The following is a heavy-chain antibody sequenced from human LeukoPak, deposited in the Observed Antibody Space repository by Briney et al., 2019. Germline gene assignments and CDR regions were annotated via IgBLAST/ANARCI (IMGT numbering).Heavy chain of an antibody. Sequence: GGSLRLSCAASGFTFSSYGMHWVRQAPGKGLEWVANIKEDGTAKFYGDSVKGRFTVSRDNAQNSLFLQLNNLRAEDTGVYFCARGGRAAAGPLPVDDWGQGTLVTVSS. CDR1: GFTFSSYG. CDR2: IKEDGTAK. CDR3: ARGGRAAAGPLPVDD. D-gene: IGHD6-13*01. J-gene: IGHJ4*02. V-gene: IGHV3-7*01.